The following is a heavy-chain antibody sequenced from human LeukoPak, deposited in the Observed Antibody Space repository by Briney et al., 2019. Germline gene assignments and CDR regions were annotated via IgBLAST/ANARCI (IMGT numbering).Heavy chain of an antibody. CDR3: ARALNPGYCRINSCHPNWFDP. CDR1: GFTFSVSY. J-gene: IGHJ5*02. V-gene: IGHV3-11*01. CDR2: ISSSGSTI. Sequence: GGSLRLSCAASGFTFSVSYMSWIRQAPGKGLEWVSYISSSGSTIYYADSVKGRFTISRDNAKNSLYLQMNSLRAEDTAVYYCARALNPGYCRINSCHPNWFDPWGQGTLVTVSS. D-gene: IGHD2-2*01.